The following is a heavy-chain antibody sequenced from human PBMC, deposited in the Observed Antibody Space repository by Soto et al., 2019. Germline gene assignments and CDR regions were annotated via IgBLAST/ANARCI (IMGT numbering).Heavy chain of an antibody. CDR1: GGSFSAYY. V-gene: IGHV4-34*01. J-gene: IGHJ5*02. Sequence: LSLTCAVYGGSFSAYYWSWIRQPPGKGLEWIGEINHSGGTSYNPSLKSRVTISVDTSKSQFSLKLTSVTAADRAVYYCARGYGLGIFLVSPWSAPWGQGPLVPV. CDR3: ARGYGLGIFLVSPWSAP. CDR2: INHSGGT. D-gene: IGHD3-10*01.